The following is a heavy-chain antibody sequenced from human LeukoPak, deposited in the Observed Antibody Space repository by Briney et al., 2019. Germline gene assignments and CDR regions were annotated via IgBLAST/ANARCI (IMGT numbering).Heavy chain of an antibody. CDR1: GGSISSSSYY. Sequence: PSETLSLTCTVSGGSISSSSYYWGWIRQPPGKGLEWIGSIYYSGSTYYNPSLKSRVTISVDTSKNQFSLKLTSVTAADTAVYYCARHEELGGEGWFGPWGQGTLVTVSS. J-gene: IGHJ5*02. CDR2: IYYSGST. CDR3: ARHEELGGEGWFGP. V-gene: IGHV4-39*01. D-gene: IGHD1-7*01.